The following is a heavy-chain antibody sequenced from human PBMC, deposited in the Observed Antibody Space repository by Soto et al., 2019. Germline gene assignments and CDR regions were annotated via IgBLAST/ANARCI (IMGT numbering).Heavy chain of an antibody. J-gene: IGHJ1*01. CDR3: ARGSYCGYDSAREEHIQL. CDR1: GYTFTSFY. Sequence: ASVKVSCKASGYTFTSFYIHWVRQAPGQGLEWMGIINPSGGITSYAQKIQGRVLMTRDTSTSTVYMELSSLRYDDTAVYYCARGSYCGYDSAREEHIQLWGQGTPVTVSS. CDR2: INPSGGIT. D-gene: IGHD3-3*01. V-gene: IGHV1-46*01.